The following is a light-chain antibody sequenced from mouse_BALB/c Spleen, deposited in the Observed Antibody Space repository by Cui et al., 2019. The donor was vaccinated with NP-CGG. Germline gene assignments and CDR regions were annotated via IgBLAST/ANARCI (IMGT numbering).Light chain of an antibody. CDR2: GIH. CDR3: VLCYSNNLV. J-gene: IGLJ1*01. CDR1: TGAVTTSNY. V-gene: IGLV1*01. Sequence: QAVVTQESALTTSPGETVTLTCRSSTGAVTTSNYANWVQENPDHLFSGLIGGIHNRAPGVLVPFSGALLVEKGLATTSQAHSVGMALYICVLCYSNNLVFGGGTKLTVL.